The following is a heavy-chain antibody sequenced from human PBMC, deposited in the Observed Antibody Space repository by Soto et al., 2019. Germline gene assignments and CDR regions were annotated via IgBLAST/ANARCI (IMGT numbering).Heavy chain of an antibody. V-gene: IGHV1-69*04. Sequence: QVHLLQSGTEVKKPGSSVKVSCKASGGTFSSYPISWVRQAPGQGLEWMGRIIPILGIANYGQKFQGRVTITADRSTSTAYMELSSLRSHDTAVYYCARDGDYFSLQFWGQGTMVTVSS. CDR2: IIPILGIA. CDR3: ARDGDYFSLQF. D-gene: IGHD4-17*01. CDR1: GGTFSSYP. J-gene: IGHJ3*01.